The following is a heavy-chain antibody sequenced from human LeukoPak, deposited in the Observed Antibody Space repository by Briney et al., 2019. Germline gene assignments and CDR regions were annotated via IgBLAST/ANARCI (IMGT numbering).Heavy chain of an antibody. Sequence: GRSLRLSCAASGFTFDDYAMHWVRQAPGKGLEWVSGISWNSGSIGYADPVKGRFTISGDNAKNSLYLQMNSLRAEDTALYYCAQEIGHYGMDVWGQGTTVTVSS. V-gene: IGHV3-9*01. J-gene: IGHJ6*02. D-gene: IGHD2/OR15-2a*01. CDR3: AQEIGHYGMDV. CDR2: ISWNSGSI. CDR1: GFTFDDYA.